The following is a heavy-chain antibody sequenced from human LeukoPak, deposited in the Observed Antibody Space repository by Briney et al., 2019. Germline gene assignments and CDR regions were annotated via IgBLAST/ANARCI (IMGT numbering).Heavy chain of an antibody. V-gene: IGHV3-64*01. CDR3: ARGLAAAGH. CDR2: ISSNGGST. J-gene: IGHJ4*02. Sequence: PGGSLRLSCAASGFTFSSYAMHWVRQAPGKGLEYVSAISSNGGSTYYANSVKGRFTISRDNSKNTLYLQMNSLRAEDTAVYYCARGLAAAGHWGQGTLVTVSS. CDR1: GFTFSSYA. D-gene: IGHD6-13*01.